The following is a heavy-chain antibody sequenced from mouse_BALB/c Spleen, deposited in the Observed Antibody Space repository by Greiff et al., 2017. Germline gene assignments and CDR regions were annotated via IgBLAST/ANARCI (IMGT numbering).Heavy chain of an antibody. Sequence: QVQLQQPGAELVKPGASVKLSCKASGYTFTSYWMHWVKQRPGQGLAWIGEIDPSDSYTNYNQKFKGKATLTVDKSSSTAYMQLSSLTSEDSAVYYCASIGAYGNYEFAYWGQGTLVTVSA. V-gene: IGHV1-69*02. D-gene: IGHD2-1*01. CDR1: GYTFTSYW. J-gene: IGHJ3*01. CDR3: ASIGAYGNYEFAY. CDR2: IDPSDSYT.